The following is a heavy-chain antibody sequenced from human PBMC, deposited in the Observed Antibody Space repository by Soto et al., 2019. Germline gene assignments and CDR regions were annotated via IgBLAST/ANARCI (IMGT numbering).Heavy chain of an antibody. Sequence: SETLSLTCTVSGASISSYFWSWIRQPPGKGLEWVAYVSYSGSPHYNPSLQSRVTVSVDTSKSQFSLEVTSLTAADTAVYYCARGGPVQLWAFDYWGQGXLVTVYS. CDR3: ARGGPVQLWAFDY. CDR1: GASISSYF. J-gene: IGHJ4*02. CDR2: VSYSGSP. D-gene: IGHD5-18*01. V-gene: IGHV4-59*01.